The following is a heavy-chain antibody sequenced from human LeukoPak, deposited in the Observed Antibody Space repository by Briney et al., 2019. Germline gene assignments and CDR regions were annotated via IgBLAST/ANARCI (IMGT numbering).Heavy chain of an antibody. Sequence: GESLKISCKGSGYTFTSYWIAWARQMPGKGLEWMGIIYPRDSDTRYSPSFQGQVTISADRSIGTAYLEWSSLRASDTAMYYCVRFKCILCDDSGYPDFWGQGTQVTVSS. CDR1: GYTFTSYW. J-gene: IGHJ4*02. V-gene: IGHV5-51*01. D-gene: IGHD3-22*01. CDR3: VRFKCILCDDSGYPDF. CDR2: IYPRDSDT.